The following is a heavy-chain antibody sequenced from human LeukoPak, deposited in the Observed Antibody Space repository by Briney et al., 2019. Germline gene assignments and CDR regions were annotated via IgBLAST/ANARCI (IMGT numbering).Heavy chain of an antibody. CDR2: ISGSSSTI. CDR3: ARDQGGGVFDI. J-gene: IGHJ3*02. V-gene: IGHV3-48*01. Sequence: GGSLRLSCAASGFTFSNYYMNWVRKAPGKGLEWISYISGSSSTINHADSVQGRFTISRDNAKNSLFLEMYSLRAEDTAVYYCARDQGGGVFDIWGQGTMVTVSS. CDR1: GFTFSNYY. D-gene: IGHD3-16*01.